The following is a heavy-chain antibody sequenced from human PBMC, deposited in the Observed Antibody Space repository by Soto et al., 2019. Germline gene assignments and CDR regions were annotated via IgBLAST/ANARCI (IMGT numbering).Heavy chain of an antibody. CDR1: GFTFDDYA. CDR3: ANASSERFPSPSWRSISCYNVELVIWFDH. CDR2: ISWNGGGI. D-gene: IGHD2-2*02. V-gene: IGHV3-9*01. J-gene: IGHJ5*02. Sequence: EVQLVESGGGLVQPGRSLRLSCAASGFTFDDYAMRWVRQAPGKGLEWVSGISWNGGGIGYADPVKGRFTISRDNAKNSLYLKMNSVRTENTALYYCANASSERFPSPSWRSISCYNVELVIWFDHWGQGTLVTV.